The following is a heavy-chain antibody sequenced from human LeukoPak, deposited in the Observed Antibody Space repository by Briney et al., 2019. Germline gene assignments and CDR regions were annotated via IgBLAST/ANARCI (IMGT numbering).Heavy chain of an antibody. CDR2: IYYSGST. Sequence: SETLSLTCTVSGGSISSGDYYWSCIRQPPGKGVEWIGYIYYSGSTYYNPSLKSRVTLSVDTSKNQFSLKLSSVTAADTAVYYCARVPAAIGGFDPWGEGTLVTVSS. CDR3: ARVPAAIGGFDP. CDR1: GGSISSGDYY. J-gene: IGHJ5*02. D-gene: IGHD2-2*01. V-gene: IGHV4-30-4*08.